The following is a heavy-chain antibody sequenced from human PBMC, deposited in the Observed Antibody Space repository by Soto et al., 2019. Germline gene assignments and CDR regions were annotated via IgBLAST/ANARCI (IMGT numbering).Heavy chain of an antibody. Sequence: QVQLVQSGAEVKKTGSSVKVSCKASGGTFSSYTISWVRQAPGQGLEWMGRIIPMFGIANYAQKFQGRVTIPADKSTSTAYMELSGLRSEDTAVYYCARGYGDSNAYWGQGTRVPSPQ. CDR1: GGTFSSYT. J-gene: IGHJ4*02. CDR3: ARGYGDSNAY. CDR2: IIPMFGIA. D-gene: IGHD4-17*01. V-gene: IGHV1-69*02.